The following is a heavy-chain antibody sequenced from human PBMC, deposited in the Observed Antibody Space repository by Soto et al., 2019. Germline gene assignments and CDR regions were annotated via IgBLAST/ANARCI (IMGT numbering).Heavy chain of an antibody. D-gene: IGHD2-15*01. Sequence: QVQLVESGGGVVQPGTSLRLSCVASGFTFSKFDMHWIRQTPDKRLQWVAFIAYDGINKYYTGSVKGRFTVSRDNSKSTVSLQMNNLGLEDTATYFCARGDQYDILLSYYVMDVWGLGTTVTISS. CDR2: IAYDGINK. J-gene: IGHJ6*02. CDR1: GFTFSKFD. CDR3: ARGDQYDILLSYYVMDV. V-gene: IGHV3-30-3*01.